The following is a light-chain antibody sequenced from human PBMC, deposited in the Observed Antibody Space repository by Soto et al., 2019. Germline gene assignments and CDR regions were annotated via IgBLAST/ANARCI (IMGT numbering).Light chain of an antibody. Sequence: QSALTQPPSASGSPGQSVTISCTGTGSDVGGYNYVSWYQHHPGKAPKLMLYEVSTRPSGVPDRFSGSKSGNTASLTVSGLQGEDVADDYCSSYAGSNIYVVFGGGAKLTVL. CDR1: GSDVGGYNY. V-gene: IGLV2-8*01. CDR3: SSYAGSNIYVV. CDR2: EVS. J-gene: IGLJ2*01.